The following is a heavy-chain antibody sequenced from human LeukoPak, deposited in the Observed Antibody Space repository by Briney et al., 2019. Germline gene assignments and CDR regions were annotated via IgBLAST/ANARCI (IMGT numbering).Heavy chain of an antibody. CDR2: ISGSGEST. J-gene: IGHJ4*02. CDR3: AKDAIGQYRPYYFDC. V-gene: IGHV3-23*01. CDR1: GFTFSSLA. Sequence: EAGGSLRLSCAASGFTFSSLAMTWVRQAPGKGLEWVSSISGSGESTYYADYVKDQFTVSRDNSKNTLHLQLNILRAEDTAVYYCAKDAIGQYRPYYFDCWGQGTLVTVSS. D-gene: IGHD3-16*02.